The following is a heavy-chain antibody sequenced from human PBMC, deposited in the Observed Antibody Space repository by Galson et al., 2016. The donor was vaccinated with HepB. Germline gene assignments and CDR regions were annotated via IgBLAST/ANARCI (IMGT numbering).Heavy chain of an antibody. J-gene: IGHJ4*02. V-gene: IGHV1-46*01. CDR1: GYTLTSYY. Sequence: SVKVSCKASGYTLTSYYMHWVRQAPGQGLEWMGIINPSSGATNYAQKFQGRVIMTRDTPTKTVYMELSSLRSGDTAVYFCAREYNYGLLGAKTFDFWGQGTLVTVSS. CDR2: INPSSGAT. CDR3: AREYNYGLLGAKTFDF. D-gene: IGHD5-18*01.